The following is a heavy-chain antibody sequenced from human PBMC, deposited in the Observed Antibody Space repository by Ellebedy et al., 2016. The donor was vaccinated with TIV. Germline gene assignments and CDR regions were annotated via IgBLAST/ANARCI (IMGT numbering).Heavy chain of an antibody. D-gene: IGHD3-10*01. Sequence: GSLRLSCTVSGGSVSSGSPYWNWIRQPPGTGLEWIGYSYYIGTTNYNPSLKIRVTISEDTSKNPFSLSLTSVTAADTAVYYCAGGSYTPYGMDVWGRGTTVIVSS. CDR3: AGGSYTPYGMDV. V-gene: IGHV4-61*01. CDR2: SYYIGTT. J-gene: IGHJ6*02. CDR1: GGSVSSGSPY.